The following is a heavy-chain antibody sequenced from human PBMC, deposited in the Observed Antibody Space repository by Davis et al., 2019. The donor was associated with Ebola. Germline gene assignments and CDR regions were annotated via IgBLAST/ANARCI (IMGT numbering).Heavy chain of an antibody. CDR2: ISGGGNT. CDR3: ARDAYGSGSCFDD. V-gene: IGHV3-53*01. D-gene: IGHD3-10*01. Sequence: GGSLRLSCEVSGFTVGNNYMNWVRQAPGKGLEWVSLISGGGNTFYADSVKGRLVISRDTSKNTLYLQMNSLRAEDTAVYYCARDAYGSGSCFDDWGQGTLVTVSS. J-gene: IGHJ4*02. CDR1: GFTVGNNY.